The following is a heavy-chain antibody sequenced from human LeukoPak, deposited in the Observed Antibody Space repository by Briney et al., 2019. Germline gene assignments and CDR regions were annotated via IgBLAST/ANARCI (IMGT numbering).Heavy chain of an antibody. D-gene: IGHD2-15*01. CDR2: ISYDGSNK. Sequence: GGSLRLSCAASGFTFSSYGMHWVRQAPGKGLEWVAVISYDGSNKYYADSVKGRFTISRDNSKNTLYLQMNSLRAEDTAVYYCAKDLPCSGGSCYSALGYGMDVWGPGNTVTVSS. CDR3: AKDLPCSGGSCYSALGYGMDV. CDR1: GFTFSSYG. V-gene: IGHV3-30*18. J-gene: IGHJ6*02.